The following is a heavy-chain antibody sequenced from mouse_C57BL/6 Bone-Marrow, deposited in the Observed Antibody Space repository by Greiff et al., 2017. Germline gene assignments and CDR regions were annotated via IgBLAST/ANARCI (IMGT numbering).Heavy chain of an antibody. CDR1: GYTFTSYW. CDR2: IDPEIGDT. Sequence: EVQLQQPGAELVKPGASVKLSCKASGYTFTSYWMHWVKQRPEQGLEWIGWIDPEIGDTEYASKFQGKATITSDTSSNTAYLQLSSLTSEDTAVYYCSSFDGNYFDFWGQGTPLTVAS. J-gene: IGHJ2*01. CDR3: SSFDGNYFDF. D-gene: IGHD2-3*01. V-gene: IGHV14-4*01.